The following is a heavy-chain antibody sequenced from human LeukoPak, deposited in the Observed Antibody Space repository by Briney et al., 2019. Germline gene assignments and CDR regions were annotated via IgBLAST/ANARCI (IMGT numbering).Heavy chain of an antibody. CDR3: ARDSLEWPHMLHDAFDI. Sequence: ASVKVSCKVSGYTLTELSMHWVRQAPGKGLEWMGGFDPEDGETIYAQKFQGRVTMTEDTSTDTAYMELRSLRSDDTAVYYCARDSLEWPHMLHDAFDIWGQGTMVTVSS. CDR2: FDPEDGET. J-gene: IGHJ3*02. CDR1: GYTLTELS. D-gene: IGHD3-3*01. V-gene: IGHV1-24*01.